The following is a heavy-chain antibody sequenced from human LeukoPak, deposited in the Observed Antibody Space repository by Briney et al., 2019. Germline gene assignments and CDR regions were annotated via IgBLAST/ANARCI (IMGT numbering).Heavy chain of an antibody. CDR2: INHSGST. D-gene: IGHD3-10*01. CDR3: ARPRVRGVIIRGFDY. V-gene: IGHV4-34*01. J-gene: IGHJ4*01. CDR1: GGSISSYY. Sequence: SETLSLTCTVSGGSISSYYWSWIRQPPGKGLEWIGEINHSGSTNYNPSLKSRGTISVDTSKNQFSLKLSSVTAADTAVYYCARPRVRGVIIRGFDYWGQGTLVTVSS.